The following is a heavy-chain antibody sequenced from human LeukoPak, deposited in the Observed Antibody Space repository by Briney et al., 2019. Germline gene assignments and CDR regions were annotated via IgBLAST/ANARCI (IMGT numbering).Heavy chain of an antibody. V-gene: IGHV7-4-1*02. J-gene: IGHJ4*02. D-gene: IGHD6-19*01. CDR3: ARDPWGSSGWGEYYFDY. CDR1: GYTFTSYA. Sequence: ASVKVSCKASGYTFTSYAMNWVRQAPGQGLEWMGWINTNTGNPTYAQGFTGRFVFSLDTSVSTAYLQISSLKAEDTAVYYCARDPWGSSGWGEYYFDYWGQGTLVTVSS. CDR2: INTNTGNP.